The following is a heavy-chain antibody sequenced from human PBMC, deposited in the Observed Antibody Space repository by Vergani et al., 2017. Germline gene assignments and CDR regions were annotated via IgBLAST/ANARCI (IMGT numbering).Heavy chain of an antibody. CDR3: AKHFRGWGIDY. Sequence: QVQLVESGGGVVQRGGSLRLSCATSGFTLGNYDMQWIRQGPGKGLEFVAFIQFDGSNQYYADSVKGRFTLTRDFSKNTLYLQMNSRRTDDTATYYCAKHFRGWGIDYWGQGTQFIVSS. CDR1: GFTLGNYD. J-gene: IGHJ4*02. D-gene: IGHD3-16*01. V-gene: IGHV3-30*02. CDR2: IQFDGSNQ.